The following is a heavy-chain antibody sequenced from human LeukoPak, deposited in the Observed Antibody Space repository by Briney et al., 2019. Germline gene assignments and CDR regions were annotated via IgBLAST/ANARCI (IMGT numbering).Heavy chain of an antibody. CDR3: ARHWSIVGAENYFDY. D-gene: IGHD1-26*01. CDR1: GGSISSSSYY. CDR2: IYYSGST. V-gene: IGHV4-39*01. Sequence: PSETLSLTCTVSGGSISSSSYYWGWIRQPPGKGLEWIGSIYYSGSTYNNPSLKSRVTISVDASKNQFSLKVSPVTAADTAIYYCARHWSIVGAENYFDYWGQGTLVTVSS. J-gene: IGHJ4*02.